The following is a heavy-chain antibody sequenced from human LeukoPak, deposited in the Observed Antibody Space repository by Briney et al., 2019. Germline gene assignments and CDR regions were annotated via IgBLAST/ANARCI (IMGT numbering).Heavy chain of an antibody. V-gene: IGHV4-59*01. Sequence: SETLSLTCTVSGGSISSYYWSWIRQPPGKGLEWIGYIYYSGSTNYNPSLKSRVTISVDTSKNQFSLKLSSVTAADTAVYYCARDQFGSSSGNWFDPWGQGTLVTVSS. CDR2: IYYSGST. D-gene: IGHD6-13*01. CDR1: GGSISSYY. CDR3: ARDQFGSSSGNWFDP. J-gene: IGHJ5*02.